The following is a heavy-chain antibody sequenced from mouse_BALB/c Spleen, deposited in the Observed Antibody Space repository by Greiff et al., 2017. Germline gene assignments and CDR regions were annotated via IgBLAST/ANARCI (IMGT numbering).Heavy chain of an antibody. J-gene: IGHJ3*01. CDR3: ARVIYYYGSSYGFAY. D-gene: IGHD1-1*01. V-gene: IGHV5-6-5*01. CDR2: ISSGGST. Sequence: VQLKESGGGLVKPGGSLKLSCAASGFTFSSYAMSWVRQTPEKRLEWVASISSGGSTYYPDSVKGRFTISRDNARNILYLQMSSLRSEDTAMYYCARVIYYYGSSYGFAYWGQGTLVTVSA. CDR1: GFTFSSYA.